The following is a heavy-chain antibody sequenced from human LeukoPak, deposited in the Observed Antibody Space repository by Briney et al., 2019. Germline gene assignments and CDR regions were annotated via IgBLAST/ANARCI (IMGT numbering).Heavy chain of an antibody. Sequence: GRSLRLSCAASGFTFGDYYMSWIRQAPGKGREWVSYISSSGSTIYYADSVKGRFTISRDNAKNSLYLQMNSLRAEDTAVYYCARATVGATFGYWGQGTLVTVSS. CDR1: GFTFGDYY. CDR3: ARATVGATFGY. D-gene: IGHD1-26*01. CDR2: ISSSGSTI. J-gene: IGHJ4*02. V-gene: IGHV3-11*01.